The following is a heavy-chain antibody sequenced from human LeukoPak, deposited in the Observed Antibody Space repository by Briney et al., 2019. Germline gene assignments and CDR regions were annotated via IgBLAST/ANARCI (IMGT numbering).Heavy chain of an antibody. CDR2: MSGTGVNT. Sequence: GGSLKLSCAASGITFSSYVMNWVRQAPGKGLQWVSSMSGTGVNTYYADSVKGRFTISRDNSKNTLYLQMNSLRAEDTAVYYCRTDYGDYNWFDPWGQGTLVTVSS. D-gene: IGHD4-17*01. V-gene: IGHV3-23*01. J-gene: IGHJ5*02. CDR3: RTDYGDYNWFDP. CDR1: GITFSSYV.